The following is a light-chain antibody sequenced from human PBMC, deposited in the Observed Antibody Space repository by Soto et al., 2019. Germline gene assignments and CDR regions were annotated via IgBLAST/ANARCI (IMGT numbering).Light chain of an antibody. CDR2: EGH. CDR1: SGYVGTYSL. Sequence: QSALAQPASVSGSPGQSITISCTGASGYVGTYSLVSWYQQHPGKAPKVVIYEGHKRPSGVPDRFSGSTSVNTASLTISGLQTDDEADYYCCSYVGATTYVFGTGTKLTVL. V-gene: IGLV2-23*01. J-gene: IGLJ1*01. CDR3: CSYVGATTYV.